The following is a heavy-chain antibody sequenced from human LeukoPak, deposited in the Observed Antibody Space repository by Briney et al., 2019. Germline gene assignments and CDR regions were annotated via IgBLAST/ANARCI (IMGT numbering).Heavy chain of an antibody. CDR2: IDPSDSYT. J-gene: IGHJ4*02. CDR1: GYSFTSYW. V-gene: IGHV5-10-1*01. CDR3: ARRDRSGWSFDY. D-gene: IGHD6-19*01. Sequence: GESLKISCKGSGYSFTSYWISWGRQMPGKGVEWMGRIDPSDSYTNYSPSFQGHVTISADKSISTAYLQWSSLKASDTAMYYCARRDRSGWSFDYWGQGTLVTVSS.